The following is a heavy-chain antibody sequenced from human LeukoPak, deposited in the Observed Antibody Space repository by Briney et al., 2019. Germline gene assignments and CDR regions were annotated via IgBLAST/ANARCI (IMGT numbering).Heavy chain of an antibody. V-gene: IGHV4-34*01. CDR3: ARPLSLGYCSATTCSRPRYFDH. J-gene: IGHJ4*02. D-gene: IGHD2-2*01. Sequence: SETLSLTCGVSGGSFSGYFWSWIRQPPGKGLEWIGEIYQSGTTSYNPSLKSRVTISVDASKSQFSLNLSSVTAADTAVYYCARPLSLGYCSATTCSRPRYFDHWGLGTLVTVSS. CDR1: GGSFSGYF. CDR2: IYQSGTT.